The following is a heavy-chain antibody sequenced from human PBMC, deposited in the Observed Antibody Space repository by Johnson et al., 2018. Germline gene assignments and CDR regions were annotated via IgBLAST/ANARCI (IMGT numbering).Heavy chain of an antibody. V-gene: IGHV3-23*04. CDR3: AKGGIGALRWVYYDYYGMDV. Sequence: VQLVESGGGLVQPGGSLRLSCAASGFTFSSYAMSWVRQAPGKGLEWVSAISGSGGSTYYADSVKGRFTISRDNSKNTLYLPMNSLRAGDTAVYSCAKGGIGALRWVYYDYYGMDVWGQGTTVTVS. J-gene: IGHJ6*02. CDR1: GFTFSSYA. D-gene: IGHD6-13*01. CDR2: ISGSGGST.